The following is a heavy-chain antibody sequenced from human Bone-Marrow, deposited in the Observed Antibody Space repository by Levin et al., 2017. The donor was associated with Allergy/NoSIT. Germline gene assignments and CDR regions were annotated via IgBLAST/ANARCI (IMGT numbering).Heavy chain of an antibody. CDR2: IDWDDDK. D-gene: IGHD5/OR15-5a*01. CDR1: GFSLNTRGMC. V-gene: IGHV2-70*01. J-gene: IGHJ6*02. CDR3: ARVNIESVNYNFGMDV. Sequence: SGPTLVKPTQTLTLTCTFSGFSLNTRGMCVTWIRQPPGKALEWLALIDWDDDKHYNTSLRTRPTISKDTTANQVVLKMTKMDPVDTATYFCARVNIESVNYNFGMDVWGQGTTVTVSS.